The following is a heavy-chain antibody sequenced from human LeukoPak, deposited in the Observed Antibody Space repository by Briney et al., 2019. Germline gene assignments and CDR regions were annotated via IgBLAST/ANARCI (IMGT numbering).Heavy chain of an antibody. CDR1: GFTFSSYS. V-gene: IGHV3-21*01. CDR2: ISSSSSYI. Sequence: GGSLRLSCAASGFTFSSYSMNWVRQAPGKGLEWVSSISSSSSYIYYADSVKGRFTISRDNARNSLYLQMNSLRAEDTAVYYCARDLRDYYGSGPINWFDPWGQGTLVTVSS. CDR3: ARDLRDYYGSGPINWFDP. D-gene: IGHD3-10*01. J-gene: IGHJ5*02.